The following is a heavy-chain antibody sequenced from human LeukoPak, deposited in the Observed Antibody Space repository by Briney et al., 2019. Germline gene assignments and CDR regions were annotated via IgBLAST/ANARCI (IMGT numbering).Heavy chain of an antibody. Sequence: QSGGSLRPSCAASGFTFSSYGMHWVRQAPGKGLEWVAFIRYDGSNKYYADSVKGRFTISRDNSKNTLYLQMNSLRAEDTAVYYCATIWSGYTMAFDYWGQGTLVTVSS. CDR2: IRYDGSNK. D-gene: IGHD3-3*01. CDR1: GFTFSSYG. J-gene: IGHJ4*02. CDR3: ATIWSGYTMAFDY. V-gene: IGHV3-30*02.